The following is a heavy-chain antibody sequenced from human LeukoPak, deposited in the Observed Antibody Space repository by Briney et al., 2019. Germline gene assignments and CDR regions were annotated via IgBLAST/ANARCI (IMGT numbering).Heavy chain of an antibody. J-gene: IGHJ3*02. CDR1: GFTPSSSV. V-gene: IGHV3-23*01. CDR3: AKDPPSVVANAFHI. CDR2: ISGTGGTT. Sequence: PGRSLRPSCAASGFTPSSSVMTWVRQAPGKGLEWVSTISGTGGTTYYTDSAKGRFTISRDNSKNTLHLEMDSLRADDTAVYSCAKDPPSVVANAFHIWGQGTMVTVSS. D-gene: IGHD5-12*01.